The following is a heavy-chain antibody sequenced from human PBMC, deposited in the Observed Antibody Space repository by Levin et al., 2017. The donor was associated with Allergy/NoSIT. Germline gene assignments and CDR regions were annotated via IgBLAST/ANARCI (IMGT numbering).Heavy chain of an antibody. J-gene: IGHJ5*02. V-gene: IGHV3-64*01. D-gene: IGHD5-12*01. Sequence: GESLKISCADSGFTFSAYPMYWVRQAPGKGLEYVSGTSSNGGSAYYASSVKGRFTISRDNSKNTLYLQMGSLRAEDMAVYYCARGPHLTVAPISNSWFDPWGQGTLVTVSS. CDR3: ARGPHLTVAPISNSWFDP. CDR2: TSSNGGSA. CDR1: GFTFSAYP.